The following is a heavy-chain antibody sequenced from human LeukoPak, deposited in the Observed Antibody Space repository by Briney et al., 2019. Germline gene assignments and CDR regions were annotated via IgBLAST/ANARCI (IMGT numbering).Heavy chain of an antibody. D-gene: IGHD3-10*01. Sequence: ASVKVSCKASGYTFTSYAMNWVRQAPGQGLEWMGWISAQHGQTEYAPNSQDRVTMTTDTYTNTAYMELRSLRSDDTAVYYCAGFDSGSYLYFDYWGQGTLVTVSS. J-gene: IGHJ4*02. CDR3: AGFDSGSYLYFDY. CDR1: GYTFTSYA. CDR2: ISAQHGQT. V-gene: IGHV1-18*01.